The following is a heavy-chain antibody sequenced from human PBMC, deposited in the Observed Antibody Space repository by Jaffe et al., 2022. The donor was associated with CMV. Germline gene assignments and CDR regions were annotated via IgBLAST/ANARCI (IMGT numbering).Heavy chain of an antibody. Sequence: QVQLQQSGPGLVKPSQTLSLTCAISGDSVSSNSAAWNWIRQSPSRGLEWLGRTYYRSKWYNDYAVSVKSRITINPDTSKNQFSLQLNSVTPEDTAVYYCARDPGLQGPTYSSSWYPRAMGWFDPWGQGTLVTVSS. CDR3: ARDPGLQGPTYSSSWYPRAMGWFDP. CDR1: GDSVSSNSAA. D-gene: IGHD6-13*01. V-gene: IGHV6-1*01. CDR2: TYYRSKWYN. J-gene: IGHJ5*02.